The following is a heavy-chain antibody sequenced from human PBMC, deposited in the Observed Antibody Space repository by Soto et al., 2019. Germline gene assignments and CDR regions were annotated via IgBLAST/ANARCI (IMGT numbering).Heavy chain of an antibody. Sequence: SVKVSCKASGGTFSSYAISWVRQAPGQGLEWMGGIIPIFGTANYAQKFQGRVTITADESTSTAYMELSSLRSEDTAVYYCARVWGSYRYFDYWGQGTLVTVSS. CDR3: ARVWGSYRYFDY. V-gene: IGHV1-69*13. J-gene: IGHJ4*02. CDR2: IIPIFGTA. CDR1: GGTFSSYA. D-gene: IGHD3-16*02.